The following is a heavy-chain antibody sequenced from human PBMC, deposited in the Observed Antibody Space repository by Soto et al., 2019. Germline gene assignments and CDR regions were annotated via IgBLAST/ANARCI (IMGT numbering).Heavy chain of an antibody. D-gene: IGHD2-21*02. J-gene: IGHJ4*02. CDR3: ARDWEPYCGGDCYYFDY. Sequence: GSLRLSCAASGFTFSSYAMHWVRQAPGKGLEWVAVISYDGSNKYYADSVKGRLTISRDNSKNTLYLQMNSLRAEDTAVYYCARDWEPYCGGDCYYFDYWGQGTLVTVSS. CDR1: GFTFSSYA. CDR2: ISYDGSNK. V-gene: IGHV3-30-3*01.